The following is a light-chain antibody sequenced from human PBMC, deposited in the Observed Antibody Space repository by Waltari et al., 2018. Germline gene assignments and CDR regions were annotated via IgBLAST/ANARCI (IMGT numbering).Light chain of an antibody. CDR3: QQYNSYLRT. CDR1: QTISSW. J-gene: IGKJ4*01. V-gene: IGKV1-5*01. Sequence: DIQMTQSPSTLSASVGDRVTITCRASQTISSWLAWYQQKPGKAPNLLIYDDSSLESGVPSRFSGSGSGTEFTLTISSLQPDDFAIYYCQQYNSYLRTFGGGTKVEIK. CDR2: DDS.